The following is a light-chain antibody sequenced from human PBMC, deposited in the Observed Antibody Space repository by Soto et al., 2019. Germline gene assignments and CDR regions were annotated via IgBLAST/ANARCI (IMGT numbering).Light chain of an antibody. CDR1: QGVLYSSKDKNY. J-gene: IGKJ1*01. CDR3: QQYYTPPWT. V-gene: IGKV4-1*01. Sequence: DIVMTQSPDSLTVSLGERATVSCKSSQGVLYSSKDKNYLAWYQQKPGQPPRLLIYWATSRDSGVPDRFSGSGSGTDFTLTISSLQTDDVAVYYCQQYYTPPWTFGQGTKVDIK. CDR2: WAT.